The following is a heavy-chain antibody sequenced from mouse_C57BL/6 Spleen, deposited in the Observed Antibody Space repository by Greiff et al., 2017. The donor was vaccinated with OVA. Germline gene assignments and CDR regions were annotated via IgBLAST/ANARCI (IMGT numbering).Heavy chain of an antibody. D-gene: IGHD2-5*01. V-gene: IGHV1-50*01. J-gene: IGHJ4*01. CDR3: ARYSNPYAMDY. CDR1: GYTFTSYW. CDR2: IDPSDSYT. Sequence: VKLQQPGAELVKPGASVKLSCKASGYTFTSYWMQWVKQRPGQGLEWIGEIDPSDSYTNYNQKFKGKATLTVDTSSSTAYMQLSSLTSEDSAVYYCARYSNPYAMDYWGQGTSVTVSS.